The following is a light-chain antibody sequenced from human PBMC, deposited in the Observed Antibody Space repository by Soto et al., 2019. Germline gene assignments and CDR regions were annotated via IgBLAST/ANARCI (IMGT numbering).Light chain of an antibody. Sequence: DIQMTQSPSTLSASVGDRVTITCRASQSVFSWLAWYQQKPGQAPKLLIYDASTLEGGVPSRFSGSGSGTEVTLTIGGLQPDDFATYHCQQYTGFSCSFGQGTKVEVK. CDR2: DAS. CDR1: QSVFSW. J-gene: IGKJ1*01. CDR3: QQYTGFSCS. V-gene: IGKV1-5*01.